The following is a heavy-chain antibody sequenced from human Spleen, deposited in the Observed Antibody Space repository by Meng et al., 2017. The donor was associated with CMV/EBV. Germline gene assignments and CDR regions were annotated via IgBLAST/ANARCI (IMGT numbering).Heavy chain of an antibody. V-gene: IGHV4-39*07. CDR1: GGSISSSSYY. D-gene: IGHD3-16*01. J-gene: IGHJ4*02. CDR2: IYYSGST. CDR3: ASGARYMITFGGVTVDY. Sequence: SETLSLTCTVSGGSISSSSYYWGWIRQPPGKGLEWIGSIYYSGSTYYNPSLKSRGTISVDTSKNQFSLKLSSVTAADTAVYYCASGARYMITFGGVTVDYWGQGTLVTVSS.